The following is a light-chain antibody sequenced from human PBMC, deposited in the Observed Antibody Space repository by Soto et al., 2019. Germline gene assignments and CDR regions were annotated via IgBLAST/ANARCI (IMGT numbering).Light chain of an antibody. CDR3: QQYINWPRT. CDR2: DAS. CDR1: QSVCTN. V-gene: IGKV3-15*01. J-gene: IGKJ1*01. Sequence: DIVLTQSPGTLSLSPGERATLSCRASQSVCTNLAWFQHKPGQAPRLLIYDASTRASGIPASFSGSGSGTEFTLTISSLQSTDFGVDYCQQYINWPRTFGQGTKVDIK.